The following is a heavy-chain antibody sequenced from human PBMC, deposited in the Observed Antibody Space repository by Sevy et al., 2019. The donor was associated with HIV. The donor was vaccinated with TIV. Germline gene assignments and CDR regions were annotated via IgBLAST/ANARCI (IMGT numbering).Heavy chain of an antibody. J-gene: IGHJ6*03. CDR2: IYRSGST. V-gene: IGHV4-4*02. D-gene: IGHD3-10*01. CDR1: GGSISSSNW. Sequence: SETLSLTCAVSGGSISSSNWWSWVRQPPGKGLEWIGEIYRSGSTNYNPSLKSRVTISVDKSKNQFSLKLSSVTAADTAVYYCVGLNPFNYYGSGEYYYYMDVWGKGTTVTVSS. CDR3: VGLNPFNYYGSGEYYYYMDV.